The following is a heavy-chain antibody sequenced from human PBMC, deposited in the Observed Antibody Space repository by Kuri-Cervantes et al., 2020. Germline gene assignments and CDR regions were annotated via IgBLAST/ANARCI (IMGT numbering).Heavy chain of an antibody. Sequence: LSLTCAASGFTFSSYSMNWVRQAPGKGLEWVSYISSSSSTIYYADSVKGRFTISRDNAKNSLYLQMNSLRAEDTAVYYCASPNYDFWSGFNYYFDYWGQGTLVTVSS. V-gene: IGHV3-48*01. CDR1: GFTFSSYS. CDR3: ASPNYDFWSGFNYYFDY. J-gene: IGHJ4*02. D-gene: IGHD3-3*01. CDR2: ISSSSSTI.